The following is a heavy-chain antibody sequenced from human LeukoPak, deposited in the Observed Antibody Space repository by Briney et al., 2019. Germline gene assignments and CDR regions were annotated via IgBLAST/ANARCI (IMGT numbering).Heavy chain of an antibody. J-gene: IGHJ4*02. CDR2: IFASGST. V-gene: IGHV4-4*07. CDR3: ARDGSSWPFFDS. D-gene: IGHD6-13*01. CDR1: GGSISSYQ. Sequence: SETLSLTCTVSGGSISSYQWSWIRQPAGKGLEWIGRIFASGSTNYNPSLKSRVTMSVDTSKNQFSLKLISVTSADTAVYYCARDGSSWPFFDSWGQGTLVTVSS.